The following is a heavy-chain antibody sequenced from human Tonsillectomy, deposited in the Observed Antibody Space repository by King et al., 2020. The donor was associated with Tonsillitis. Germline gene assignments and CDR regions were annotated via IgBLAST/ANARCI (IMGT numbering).Heavy chain of an antibody. V-gene: IGHV3-30*18. CDR1: GITFSTYA. Sequence: VQLVESGGGVVQPGRSLRLSCAASGITFSTYAMHWVRQAPGKGLEWVAATSSDVTNKYFVDSVKGRFTISRDNSKNTLYLQMNSLRVYDTAVYYCAKGSASCYTCWFDPWGQGTLVTVSS. CDR2: TSSDVTNK. D-gene: IGHD2-2*02. J-gene: IGHJ5*02. CDR3: AKGSASCYTCWFDP.